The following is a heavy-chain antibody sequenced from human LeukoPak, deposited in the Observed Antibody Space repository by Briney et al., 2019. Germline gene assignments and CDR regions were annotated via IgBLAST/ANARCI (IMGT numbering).Heavy chain of an antibody. CDR3: ASRKLGNDY. D-gene: IGHD7-27*01. CDR1: GGSFSGYY. V-gene: IGHV4-34*11. CDR2: IYYTGT. J-gene: IGHJ4*02. Sequence: PSETLSLTCAVYGGSFSGYYWSWIRQSPGKGLEWIGYIYYTGTSYNPSLKSRATISADTSKNQFSLNLSSVTAADTAVYYCASRKLGNDYWGQGTLVTVSS.